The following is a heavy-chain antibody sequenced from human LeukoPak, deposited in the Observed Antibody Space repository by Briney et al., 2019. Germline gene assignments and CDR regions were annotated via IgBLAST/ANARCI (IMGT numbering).Heavy chain of an antibody. D-gene: IGHD3-3*01. V-gene: IGHV4-4*09. CDR3: ARPALEPKGYYYYMDV. J-gene: IGHJ6*03. CDR1: GGSISSYY. CDR2: IYTGGST. Sequence: SETLSLTCTVSGGSISSYYWSWIRQPPGKGLEWIGYIYTGGSTNYNPSLKSRVTISVDTSKNQFSLKLSSVTAADTAVYYCARPALEPKGYYYYMDVWGKGTTVTVSS.